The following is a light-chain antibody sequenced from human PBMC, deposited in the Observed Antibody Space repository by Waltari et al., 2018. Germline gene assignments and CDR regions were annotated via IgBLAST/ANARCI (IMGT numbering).Light chain of an antibody. J-gene: IGLJ3*02. CDR2: DVS. V-gene: IGLV2-11*01. CDR1: SSDVGGYNY. CDR3: FSYAGSYTWV. Sequence: QSALTQPRSVSGSPGQSVTISCTGTSSDVGGYNYVSWYQQHPVKAPKLMIYDVSKRPSGVPDRFSGSKSGNTASLTISGLQAEDEADYYCFSYAGSYTWVFGGGTKLTVL.